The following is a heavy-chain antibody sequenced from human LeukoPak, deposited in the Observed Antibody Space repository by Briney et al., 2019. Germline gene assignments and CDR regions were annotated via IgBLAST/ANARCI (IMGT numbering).Heavy chain of an antibody. Sequence: GGPLRLSCAASDFPFNNYWVIWVRQATGKALEWVANIKQDRKEKYYVDSVGGRFTISRDNAKNSLYLQMNSLRAEDTAIYYCARFGLRYYYAMDVWGQGTTVTVSS. V-gene: IGHV3-7*04. D-gene: IGHD3-10*01. CDR2: IKQDRKEK. CDR3: ARFGLRYYYAMDV. J-gene: IGHJ6*02. CDR1: DFPFNNYW.